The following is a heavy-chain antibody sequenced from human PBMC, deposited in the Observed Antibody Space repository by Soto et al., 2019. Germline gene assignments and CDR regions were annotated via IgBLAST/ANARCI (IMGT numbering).Heavy chain of an antibody. J-gene: IGHJ5*01. V-gene: IGHV3-23*01. CDR2: ISGSGATT. CDR3: AKLRYFDWSSYNWFEY. D-gene: IGHD3-9*01. CDR1: GFTFSSYA. Sequence: HPGGSLRLSCAASGFTFSSYAMTWVRQAPGKGLEWVSGISGSGATTSYADSVKGRFTVSRDNSKNTLYLQMNSLRVEDTAVYFCAKLRYFDWSSYNWFEYWAQRTPVTVSS.